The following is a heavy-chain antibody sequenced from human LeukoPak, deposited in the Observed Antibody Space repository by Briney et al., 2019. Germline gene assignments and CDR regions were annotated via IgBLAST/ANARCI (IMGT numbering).Heavy chain of an antibody. V-gene: IGHV1-69*04. CDR2: IIPIFDRP. CDR1: GGRFKSNG. CDR3: ARDAQWELRALDV. J-gene: IGHJ3*01. Sequence: SVKVSCKTIGGRFKSNGVSWVRQAPGQGLEWMGTIIPIFDRPNYAQKFEGRVTITADKSTNTTYMEISSLTSDDTAVYYCARDAQWELRALDVWGRGAMVIVSS. D-gene: IGHD4-23*01.